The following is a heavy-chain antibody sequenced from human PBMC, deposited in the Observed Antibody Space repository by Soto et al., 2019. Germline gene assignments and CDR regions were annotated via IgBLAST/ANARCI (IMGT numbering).Heavy chain of an antibody. V-gene: IGHV1-2*02. D-gene: IGHD6-19*01. J-gene: IGHJ5*02. CDR1: GFSFTGYY. CDR2: INAHSGGT. CDR3: AKSIAVAPGWLDP. Sequence: ASVKVSCKASGFSFTGYYIHWLRQAPGQGLEWMGWINAHSGGTEYAQKFQGRVTLTRDTSIATAYLTLTSLTSDDTALYYCAKSIAVAPGWLDPWGQGTVVTVSS.